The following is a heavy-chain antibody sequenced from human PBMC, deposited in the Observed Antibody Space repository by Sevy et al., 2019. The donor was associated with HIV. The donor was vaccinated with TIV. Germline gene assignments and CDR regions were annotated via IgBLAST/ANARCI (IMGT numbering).Heavy chain of an antibody. V-gene: IGHV4-59*01. Sequence: SETLSLTCTVSGGSISSYYWSWIRQPPGKGLEWIGYIYYSGSTNYNPSLKSRVTISVDTSKNQFSLKRSSVTAADTAVYYCAGGHVLRFLEWFDPWGQGTLVTVSS. CDR1: GGSISSYY. J-gene: IGHJ5*02. CDR3: AGGHVLRFLEWFDP. CDR2: IYYSGST. D-gene: IGHD3-3*01.